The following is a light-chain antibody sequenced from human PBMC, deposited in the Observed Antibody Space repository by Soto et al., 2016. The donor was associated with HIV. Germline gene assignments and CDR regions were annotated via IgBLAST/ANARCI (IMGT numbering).Light chain of an antibody. CDR2: DDS. V-gene: IGLV3-21*02. CDR1: NIGTKT. J-gene: IGLJ2*01. Sequence: SYVLTQPPSVSVASGETATITCGGDNIGTKTVHWYQQKPGQAPVVVVHDDSDRPSGIPERFSGSNSGNMATLTINRVEAGDEADYYCQVWDSASGHVVFGGGTKLPV. CDR3: QVWDSASGHVV.